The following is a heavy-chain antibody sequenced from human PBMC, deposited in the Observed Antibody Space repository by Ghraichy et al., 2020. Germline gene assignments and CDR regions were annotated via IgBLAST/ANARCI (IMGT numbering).Heavy chain of an antibody. D-gene: IGHD6-19*01. CDR3: TRDPSGWGLDV. J-gene: IGHJ6*02. CDR1: GFTFSDYD. V-gene: IGHV3-13*01. CDR2: IGKAGGT. Sequence: GGSLRLSCAASGFTFSDYDMHWFRQATGKGLEWVSAIGKAGGTHYLDSVKGRFTISRENAKNSLYLQMNNLRAGDAAVYYCTRDPSGWGLDVWGQGTTVTVSS.